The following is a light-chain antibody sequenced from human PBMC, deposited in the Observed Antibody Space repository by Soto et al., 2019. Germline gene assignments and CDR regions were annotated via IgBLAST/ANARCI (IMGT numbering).Light chain of an antibody. J-gene: IGKJ1*01. Sequence: EIVMTQSPATLSVSPGERATLSCRASQSVGTKLAWYQQKPGQGPRLLIYGASTRATGIPARFSGSGSGTDFTLTITSLQSEDFAVYYCQQYSNWPPRTFGLGTKVEIK. CDR2: GAS. CDR3: QQYSNWPPRT. V-gene: IGKV3-15*01. CDR1: QSVGTK.